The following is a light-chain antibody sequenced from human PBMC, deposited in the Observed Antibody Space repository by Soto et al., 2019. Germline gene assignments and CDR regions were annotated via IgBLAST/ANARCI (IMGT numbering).Light chain of an antibody. CDR3: SSYTSSSTLEV. J-gene: IGLJ2*01. CDR2: EVS. Sequence: QSVLTQPASVSGSPGQSITISCTGTSSDVGGYNYVSWYQQHPGKAPKLMIYEVSNRPSGVSNRFSGSESGNTASLTISGLQAEDEADYYCSSYTSSSTLEVFGGGTKLTVL. CDR1: SSDVGGYNY. V-gene: IGLV2-14*01.